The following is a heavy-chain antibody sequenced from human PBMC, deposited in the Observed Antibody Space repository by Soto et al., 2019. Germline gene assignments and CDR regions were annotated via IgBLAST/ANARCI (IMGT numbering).Heavy chain of an antibody. CDR3: ARESARSFDY. CDR2: MSTCNGNT. D-gene: IGHD6-6*01. Sequence: ASVKVSCKASGYTFSDYAFTWVRQAPGLGLEWLGWMSTCNGNTKYAQSVQGRVTMTTDTSRTTAYMELRSLRSDDTAVYYCARESARSFDYWGQGTLVTVS. CDR1: GYTFSDYA. V-gene: IGHV1-18*01. J-gene: IGHJ4*02.